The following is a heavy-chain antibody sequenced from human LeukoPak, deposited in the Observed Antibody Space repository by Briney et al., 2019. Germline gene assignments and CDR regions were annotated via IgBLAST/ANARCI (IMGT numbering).Heavy chain of an antibody. D-gene: IGHD2-21*01. CDR2: MNPNSGNT. J-gene: IGHJ3*02. V-gene: IGHV1-8*01. Sequence: ASVTVSFKASGYTFTSYDINWVRQATGQGLEWMGWMNPNSGNTGYAQKFQGRVTMTRNTSISTAYMELSSLRSEDAAVYYCARGILSSGAFDIWGQGTMVTVSS. CDR1: GYTFTSYD. CDR3: ARGILSSGAFDI.